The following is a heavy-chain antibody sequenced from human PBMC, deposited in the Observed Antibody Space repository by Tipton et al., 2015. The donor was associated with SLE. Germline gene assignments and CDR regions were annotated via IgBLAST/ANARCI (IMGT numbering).Heavy chain of an antibody. J-gene: IGHJ4*02. D-gene: IGHD3-22*01. CDR3: AREGADYFDSRGYYYGSYFDY. Sequence: SLRLSCAASGFPFSNYGMHWVRQAPGKGLEWVAVIWYDGSDKYYADSVKGRFTISRDNSKNTLYLQMNSLRAEDTAVYYCAREGADYFDSRGYYYGSYFDYWGQGTLVTVSS. CDR2: IWYDGSDK. CDR1: GFPFSNYG. V-gene: IGHV3-33*01.